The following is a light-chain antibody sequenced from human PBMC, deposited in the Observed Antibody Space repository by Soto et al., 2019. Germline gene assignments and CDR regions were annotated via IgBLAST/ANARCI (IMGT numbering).Light chain of an antibody. V-gene: IGLV2-14*01. J-gene: IGLJ1*01. CDR2: DVS. Sequence: QSVLTQPASVSGSPGQSITISCTGTSSDVGGYNYVPWYQQHPGKAPKFMIYDVSNRPSGVSNRFSGSKSGNTASLTISGLQAEDEADYYCCSYTTSNTRQIVFGTGTKATVL. CDR3: CSYTTSNTRQIV. CDR1: SSDVGGYNY.